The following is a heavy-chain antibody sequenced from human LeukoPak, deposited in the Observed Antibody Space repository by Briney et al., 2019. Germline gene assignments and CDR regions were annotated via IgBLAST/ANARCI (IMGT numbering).Heavy chain of an antibody. CDR2: IYYSGST. CDR1: GGSISSSGYY. V-gene: IGHV4-39*01. J-gene: IGHJ5*02. Sequence: SETLSLTCTVSGGSISSSGYYWGWIRQPPGKGLEWIASIYYSGSTYYNPSLKSRITISVDTSKNQLSLKLSSLTAADTAVYYCARHEYSGSYYGLSWFDPWGQGTLVTVSS. D-gene: IGHD1-26*01. CDR3: ARHEYSGSYYGLSWFDP.